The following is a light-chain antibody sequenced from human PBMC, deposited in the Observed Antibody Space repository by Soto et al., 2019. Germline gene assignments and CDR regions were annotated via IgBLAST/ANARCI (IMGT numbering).Light chain of an antibody. CDR1: QSISSW. V-gene: IGKV1-5*01. CDR2: NAS. J-gene: IGKJ1*01. CDR3: QPYNSYSQT. Sequence: DIQMTQSPSTLSASVGDRVTITCRASQSISSWLAWYQQKPGKAPKLLIYNASSLESAVPSRFSGSGSGTEFTLTISSLQPDDFATYYCQPYNSYSQTVGQGTKLDSK.